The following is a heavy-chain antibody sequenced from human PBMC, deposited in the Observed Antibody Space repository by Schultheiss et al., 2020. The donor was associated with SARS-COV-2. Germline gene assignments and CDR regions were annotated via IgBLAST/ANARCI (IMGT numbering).Heavy chain of an antibody. CDR3: ARGSRTTDY. CDR2: ISSSSSYS. J-gene: IGHJ4*02. CDR1: GFTFSNYY. Sequence: GGSLRLSCAASGFTFSNYYMGWIRQAPGKWLEWVSFISSSSSYSVYADSVNGRFTISRDNAKNSLYLQMNSLRDEDTAVYYCARGSRTTDYWGQGTLVTVSS. V-gene: IGHV3-11*06. D-gene: IGHD1-14*01.